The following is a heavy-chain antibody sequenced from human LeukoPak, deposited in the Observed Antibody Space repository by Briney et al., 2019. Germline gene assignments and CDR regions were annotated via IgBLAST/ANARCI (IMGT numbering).Heavy chain of an antibody. V-gene: IGHV3-23*01. CDR1: GFTFSSYA. J-gene: IGHJ3*02. D-gene: IGHD1-26*01. CDR2: ISGSGGST. Sequence: GGSLRLSCAASGFTFSSYAMSWVRQAPGKGLEWVSAISGSGGSTYYADSVKGRFTTSRDNSKNMLYLQMNSLRAEDTAVYYCAKGFSGRDRNDAFDIWGQGTMVTVSS. CDR3: AKGFSGRDRNDAFDI.